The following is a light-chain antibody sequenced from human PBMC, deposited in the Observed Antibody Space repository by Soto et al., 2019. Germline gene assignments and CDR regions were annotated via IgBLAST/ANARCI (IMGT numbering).Light chain of an antibody. CDR1: QIIDTW. J-gene: IGKJ1*01. V-gene: IGKV1-5*03. Sequence: DIQMTQSPSTLSASVGDRVTITCRASQIIDTWLAWYQQKPGKAPKVLISKVSNLESGVPSRFSGSGSGTEFTLTISSLQPDDFTTYYCQQYKSSWTFGQGTKVDIQ. CDR3: QQYKSSWT. CDR2: KVS.